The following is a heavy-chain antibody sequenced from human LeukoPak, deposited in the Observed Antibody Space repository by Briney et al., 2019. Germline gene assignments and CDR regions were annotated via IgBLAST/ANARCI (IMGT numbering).Heavy chain of an antibody. CDR1: GCTFNTYT. CDR3: ARDPTSSWETAFDI. J-gene: IGHJ3*02. Sequence: GGSLRLSCAASGCTFNTYTMNWVRQAPGKGLEWVSSISSGTSYICYADSVKGRFTISRDNAKNSLYLQMNSLRAEDTAVYYCARDPTSSWETAFDIWGEGTMVTVSS. CDR2: ISSGTSYI. V-gene: IGHV3-21*01. D-gene: IGHD1-26*01.